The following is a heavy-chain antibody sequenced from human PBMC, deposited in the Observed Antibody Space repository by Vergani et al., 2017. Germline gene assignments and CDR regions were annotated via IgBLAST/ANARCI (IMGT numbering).Heavy chain of an antibody. Sequence: AQLVESGGGVVHPGSSLRLSCAASGFTFTDYGMHWVRQAPGKGLEWVARTRNKARGYSTDYAASVRGRFIVSRDASGKSVSLQMTRLRIDDTAVYFCARTLKFLDMDVWGKGTTVTVSS. CDR1: GFTFTDYG. CDR2: TRNKARGYST. J-gene: IGHJ6*04. D-gene: IGHD3-3*01. CDR3: ARTLKFLDMDV. V-gene: IGHV3-72*01.